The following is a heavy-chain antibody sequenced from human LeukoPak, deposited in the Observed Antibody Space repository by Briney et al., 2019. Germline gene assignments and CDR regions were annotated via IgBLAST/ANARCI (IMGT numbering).Heavy chain of an antibody. CDR3: ARDYSSSFIDY. CDR2: IYPGDSDT. V-gene: IGHV5-51*01. Sequence: GESLKISYKGSGYIFTKYWIGWVRQIPGKGLEWMGIIYPGDSDTRYSPAFQGQVTISADKSIRTVYLQWSSLKASDTAMYYCARDYSSSFIDYWGQGTLVTVSS. CDR1: GYIFTKYW. D-gene: IGHD6-13*01. J-gene: IGHJ4*02.